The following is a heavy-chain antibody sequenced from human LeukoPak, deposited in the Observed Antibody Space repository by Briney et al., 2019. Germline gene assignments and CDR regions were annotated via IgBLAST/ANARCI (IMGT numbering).Heavy chain of an antibody. CDR1: GFTFSTYA. CDR3: ARRSLPERSGWYFPDY. D-gene: IGHD6-19*01. Sequence: GGSLRLSCAASGFTFSTYAMHWVRQAPGKGLEYVAAISSDGGVTYYADSVKGRFTISRDNSKNTLYLQMGSLRAEDMAVYYCARRSLPERSGWYFPDYWGQGTLVTVSS. V-gene: IGHV3-64*02. CDR2: ISSDGGVT. J-gene: IGHJ4*02.